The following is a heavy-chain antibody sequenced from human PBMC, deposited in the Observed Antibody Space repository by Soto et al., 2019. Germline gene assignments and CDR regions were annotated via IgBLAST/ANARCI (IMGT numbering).Heavy chain of an antibody. CDR3: ARGVDIVVVPAPFDY. V-gene: IGHV1-69*13. J-gene: IGHJ4*02. D-gene: IGHD2-2*01. Sequence: ASVKVSCKASGGTFSSYAISWVRQAPGQGLEWMGGIIPIFGTANYAQKFQGRVTITADESTSTAYMELSSLRSEDTAVYYCARGVDIVVVPAPFDYWGQGTLVTVSS. CDR2: IIPIFGTA. CDR1: GGTFSSYA.